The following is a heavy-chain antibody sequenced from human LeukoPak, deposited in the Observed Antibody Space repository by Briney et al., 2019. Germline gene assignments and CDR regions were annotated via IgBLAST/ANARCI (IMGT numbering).Heavy chain of an antibody. V-gene: IGHV3-21*01. CDR2: ISGSSSHI. Sequence: GGSLRLSCAASGFTFSSYTINWVRQAPGKGLEWISSISGSSSHIYYADSVKGRFTISRDNAKDSLYLQMNSLRPEDTALYYCVRIPNSANFPNWFDPWGQGTLVTVSS. CDR3: VRIPNSANFPNWFDP. CDR1: GFTFSSYT. J-gene: IGHJ5*02. D-gene: IGHD4/OR15-4a*01.